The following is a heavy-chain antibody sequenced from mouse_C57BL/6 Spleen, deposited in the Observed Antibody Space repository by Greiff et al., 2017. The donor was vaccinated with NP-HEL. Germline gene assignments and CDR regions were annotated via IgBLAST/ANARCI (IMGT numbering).Heavy chain of an antibody. V-gene: IGHV1-50*01. D-gene: IGHD1-1*01. CDR2: IDPSDSYT. J-gene: IGHJ4*01. CDR1: GYTFTSYW. Sequence: QVQLQQPGAELVKPGASVKLSCKASGYTFTSYWMQWVKQRPGQGLEWIGEIDPSDSYTNYNQKFKGKATLTVDTSSSTAYMQLSSLTSEDSAVYYCARRGNYYGSPYAMDYWGQGTSVTVSS. CDR3: ARRGNYYGSPYAMDY.